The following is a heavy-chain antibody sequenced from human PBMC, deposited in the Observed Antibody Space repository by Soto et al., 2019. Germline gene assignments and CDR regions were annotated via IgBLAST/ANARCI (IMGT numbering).Heavy chain of an antibody. CDR2: INDSGST. CDR1: GGSFSGYY. V-gene: IGHV4-34*01. CDR3: ARGRGRWLAAACTDPNYYYYGMDV. D-gene: IGHD6-13*01. J-gene: IGHJ6*02. Sequence: QVQLQQWGAGLLKPSETLSLTCAVYGGSFSGYYWSGIRQPPGKGLEWTGEINDSGSTNYNPALKSRVPISVDKSQNQFSLKLSSVTAEDAAVYYCARGRGRWLAAACTDPNYYYYGMDVWGQGTTVTVSS.